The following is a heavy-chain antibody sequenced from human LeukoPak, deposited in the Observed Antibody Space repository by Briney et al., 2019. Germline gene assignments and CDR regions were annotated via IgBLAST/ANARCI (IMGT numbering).Heavy chain of an antibody. J-gene: IGHJ6*04. CDR2: ISGSGGST. V-gene: IGHV3-23*01. D-gene: IGHD2-2*01. Sequence: GGSLRLSYAASGFTFSSYAMSWVRQAPGKGLEWVSAISGSGGSTYYADSVKGRFTISRDNSKNTLYLQMNSLRAEDTAVYYCAKDAGYCSSTSCPDYYYYGMDVWGKGTTVTVSS. CDR3: AKDAGYCSSTSCPDYYYYGMDV. CDR1: GFTFSSYA.